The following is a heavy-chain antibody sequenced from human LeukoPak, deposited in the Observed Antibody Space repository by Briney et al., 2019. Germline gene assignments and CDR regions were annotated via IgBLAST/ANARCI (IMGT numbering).Heavy chain of an antibody. CDR3: ASHSSRHYYDSSGYSAIDY. J-gene: IGHJ4*02. CDR1: GFTVSSNY. V-gene: IGHV3-53*05. Sequence: GGSLRLSCAASGFTVSSNYMSWVRQAPGKGLEWVSVIYSGGSTYYADSVKGRFTISRDNSKNTLYLQMNSLRAEDTAVYYCASHSSRHYYDSSGYSAIDYWGQGTLVTVSS. CDR2: IYSGGST. D-gene: IGHD3-22*01.